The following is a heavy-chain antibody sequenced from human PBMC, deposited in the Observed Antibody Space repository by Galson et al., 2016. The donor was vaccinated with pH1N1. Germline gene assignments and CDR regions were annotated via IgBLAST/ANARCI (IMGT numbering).Heavy chain of an antibody. Sequence: SLRLSCAASGFTFDDYAMHWVRQAPGKGLEWVSGISWNSGSIGYADSVKGRFTISRDNAKNSLYLQMNSLRAEDTALYYCAKVDDYYLGYFDYWGQGTLVTVSS. CDR1: GFTFDDYA. V-gene: IGHV3-9*01. CDR3: AKVDDYYLGYFDY. J-gene: IGHJ4*02. CDR2: ISWNSGSI. D-gene: IGHD1-26*01.